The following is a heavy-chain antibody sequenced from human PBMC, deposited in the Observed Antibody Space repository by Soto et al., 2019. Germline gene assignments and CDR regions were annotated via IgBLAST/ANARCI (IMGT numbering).Heavy chain of an antibody. Sequence: GGSLRLSCAAFGFTVSDNYMSWVRQAPGKRLEWVSVIYSSGSTYYPDSVKGRFTISRDNSNNILYLQMNSLRVEDTAVYYCARSPTRTKYADRFDPWGKGTMVIVSS. D-gene: IGHD4-17*01. V-gene: IGHV3-66*01. CDR2: IYSSGST. CDR1: GFTVSDNY. J-gene: IGHJ5*02. CDR3: ARSPTRTKYADRFDP.